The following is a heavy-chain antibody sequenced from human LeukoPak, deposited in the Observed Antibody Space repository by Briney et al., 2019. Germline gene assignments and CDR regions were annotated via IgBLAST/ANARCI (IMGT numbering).Heavy chain of an antibody. CDR2: IYHSGST. Sequence: SQTLSLTCTVSGGSISSGGYYWSWIRQPPGKGLEWIGYIYHSGSTYYNPSLKSRVTISVDRSKNQFSLKLSSVTAADTAVYYCARVPADHTYYFDYWGQGTLVTVSS. V-gene: IGHV4-30-2*01. J-gene: IGHJ4*02. CDR3: ARVPADHTYYFDY. D-gene: IGHD1-14*01. CDR1: GGSISSGGYY.